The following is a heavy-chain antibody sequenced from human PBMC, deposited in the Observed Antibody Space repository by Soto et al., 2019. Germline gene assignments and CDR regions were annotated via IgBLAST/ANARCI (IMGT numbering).Heavy chain of an antibody. CDR2: INHSGST. V-gene: IGHV4-34*01. Sequence: SETLSLTCAVYGGSFSGYYWSWIRQPPGKGLEWIGEINHSGSTNYNPSLKSRVTISVETSKNQFSLKLSSVTAADTAVYYCARDKTYYDYIWGSYRPFALRSHFDYWGQGTLVTVSS. D-gene: IGHD3-16*02. CDR3: ARDKTYYDYIWGSYRPFALRSHFDY. J-gene: IGHJ4*02. CDR1: GGSFSGYY.